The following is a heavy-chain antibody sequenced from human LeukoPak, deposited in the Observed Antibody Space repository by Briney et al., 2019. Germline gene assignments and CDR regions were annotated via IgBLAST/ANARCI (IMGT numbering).Heavy chain of an antibody. CDR2: INPNNGGT. CDR3: ARNERAAGTY. V-gene: IGHV1-2*02. CDR1: GYTFIGYY. Sequence: GASVKVSCKASGYTFIGYYMHWVRQAPGQGLEWMGWINPNNGGTNYAQKFQGRVTMTRDTSISTAYMELSRLRSDDTAVYYCARNERAAGTYWGQGTLVTVSS. J-gene: IGHJ4*02. D-gene: IGHD6-13*01.